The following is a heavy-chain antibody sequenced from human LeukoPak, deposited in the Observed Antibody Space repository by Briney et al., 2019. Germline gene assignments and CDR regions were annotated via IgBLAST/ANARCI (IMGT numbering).Heavy chain of an antibody. V-gene: IGHV3-9*01. D-gene: IGHD6-19*01. J-gene: IGHJ4*02. CDR3: AKDATYSSGRTDY. Sequence: GGSLRPSCVASGFTFDDYAMHWVRQALGKGLEWVSGISWNSGSIGYADSVKGRFTISRDNAKNSLYLQMNSLRAEDTALYYCAKDATYSSGRTDYWGQGTLVTVSS. CDR2: ISWNSGSI. CDR1: GFTFDDYA.